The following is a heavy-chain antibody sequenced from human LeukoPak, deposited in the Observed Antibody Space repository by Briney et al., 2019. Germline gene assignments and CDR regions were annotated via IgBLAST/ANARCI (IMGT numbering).Heavy chain of an antibody. CDR3: AKRPGVAMAGILGGFFDY. J-gene: IGHJ4*02. D-gene: IGHD6-19*01. CDR2: ISGTGDST. CDR1: GFTFRSYA. V-gene: IGHV3-23*01. Sequence: GGSLRLSCAVSGFTFRSYAMTWVRQAPGKGLEWVSAISGTGDSTYYSDDVKGRFTISRDNSKNTLYLQMNSLRAEDTAVYYCAKRPGVAMAGILGGFFDYWGQGILVTVSS.